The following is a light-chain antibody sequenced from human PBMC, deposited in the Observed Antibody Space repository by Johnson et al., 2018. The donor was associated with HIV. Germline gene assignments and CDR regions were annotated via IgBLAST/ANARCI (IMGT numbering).Light chain of an antibody. CDR1: SSNIGNSY. Sequence: QSVLTQPPSVSAAPGQKVTISCSGSSSNIGNSYVSWYQQLPGTAPKLLIYDNNKRPSGIPDRFSGSKSGTSATLGITGLQTGDEADYYCGTWDSSLSGFDVFGTGTKVAFL. J-gene: IGLJ1*01. V-gene: IGLV1-51*01. CDR2: DNN. CDR3: GTWDSSLSGFDV.